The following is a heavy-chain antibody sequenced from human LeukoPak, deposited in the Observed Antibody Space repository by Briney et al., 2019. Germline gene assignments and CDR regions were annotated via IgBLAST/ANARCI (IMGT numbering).Heavy chain of an antibody. CDR2: LNSDGSST. CDR1: GFTFSSYW. D-gene: IGHD3-10*01. Sequence: PGGSLRLSCAASGFTFSSYWMHWVRQAPGKGLVWVSRLNSDGSSTSYADSVKGRFTISRDNAKNTLYLQMNSLRAEDTAVYYCARDPGYYYGSGSYSTTHFDYWGQGTLVTVSS. CDR3: ARDPGYYYGSGSYSTTHFDY. V-gene: IGHV3-74*01. J-gene: IGHJ4*02.